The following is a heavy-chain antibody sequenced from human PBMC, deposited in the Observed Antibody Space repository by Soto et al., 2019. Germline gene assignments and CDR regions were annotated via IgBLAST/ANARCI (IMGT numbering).Heavy chain of an antibody. V-gene: IGHV3-23*01. CDR1: GFTFSSYA. Sequence: PGGSLRLSCAASGFTFSSYAMSWVRQAPGKGLEWVSAISGSGGSTYYADSVKGRFTISRDNSKNTLYLQMNSLRAEDTAVYYCARDGTLIVVVNIDFWGQGTLVTVSS. J-gene: IGHJ4*02. D-gene: IGHD3-22*01. CDR2: ISGSGGST. CDR3: ARDGTLIVVVNIDF.